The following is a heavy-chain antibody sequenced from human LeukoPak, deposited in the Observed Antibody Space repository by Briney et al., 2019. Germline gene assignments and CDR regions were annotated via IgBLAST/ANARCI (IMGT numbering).Heavy chain of an antibody. J-gene: IGHJ3*02. V-gene: IGHV4-59*01. CDR2: ISYTGST. D-gene: IGHD4-23*01. Sequence: SETLSLICTVSGGSISTYYWSWIRQPPGKGLEWIGYISYTGSTTYNPSLKSRVTISVDTSKNQFSLKLSSVTAADTAVYYCARDGGTSKRDALDIWGQGTMVTVSS. CDR1: GGSISTYY. CDR3: ARDGGTSKRDALDI.